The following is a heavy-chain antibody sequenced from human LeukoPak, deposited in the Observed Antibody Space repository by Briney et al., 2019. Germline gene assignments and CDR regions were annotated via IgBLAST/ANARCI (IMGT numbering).Heavy chain of an antibody. J-gene: IGHJ4*02. Sequence: SGGSLRLSCATSGFTFSNYAMSWVRHAPGKGLEWVSAINSNGIDTYYADSVKGRFTISRDKSKKTLYLQMNSIRAYDTAVYYFAIQRWLKSGRINYFEYWGQGTLVTVSS. CDR3: AIQRWLKSGRINYFEY. CDR2: INSNGIDT. D-gene: IGHD5-24*01. CDR1: GFTFSNYA. V-gene: IGHV3-23*01.